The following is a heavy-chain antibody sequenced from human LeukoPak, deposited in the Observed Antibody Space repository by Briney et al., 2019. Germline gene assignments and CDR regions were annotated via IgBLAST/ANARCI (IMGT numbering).Heavy chain of an antibody. J-gene: IGHJ6*02. CDR2: IYYSGST. D-gene: IGHD4-17*01. CDR1: GGSTSSGDYY. Sequence: SQTLSLTCTVSGGSTSSGDYYWSWIRQPPGKGLEWIGYIYYSGSTYYNPSLKSRVTISVDKSKNQFSLKLSSVTAADTAVYYCATTPRGDYGDYNYYYYYGMDVWGQGTTVTVSS. CDR3: ATTPRGDYGDYNYYYYYGMDV. V-gene: IGHV4-30-4*01.